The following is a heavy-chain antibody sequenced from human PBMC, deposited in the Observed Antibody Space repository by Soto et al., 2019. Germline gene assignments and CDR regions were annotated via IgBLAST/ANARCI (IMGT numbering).Heavy chain of an antibody. Sequence: GGSLRLSCAASGFTFSIFSMNWVRQAPGKGLEWLSYIYDKTIYYADSVKGRFTISRDSAKNSLYLQMNSLRDEDTAIYYCVRDHDWAFDYWGQGTLVTVSS. CDR3: VRDHDWAFDY. CDR2: IYDKTI. J-gene: IGHJ4*02. V-gene: IGHV3-48*02. D-gene: IGHD3-9*01. CDR1: GFTFSIFS.